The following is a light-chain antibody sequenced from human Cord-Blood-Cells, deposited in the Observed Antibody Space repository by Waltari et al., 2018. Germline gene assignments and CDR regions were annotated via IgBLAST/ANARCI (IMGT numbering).Light chain of an antibody. CDR1: SSDVGSYNL. CDR2: EVS. CDR3: CSYAGSSTWV. J-gene: IGLJ3*02. V-gene: IGLV2-23*02. Sequence: QSALTPPASVSGSPGQSITIPCTGTSSDVGSYNLASWYQQHPGKAPKLMIYEVSKRPAGVSNRCSGSKSGNTASLTISGLQAEDEADYYCCSYAGSSTWVFGGGTKLTVL.